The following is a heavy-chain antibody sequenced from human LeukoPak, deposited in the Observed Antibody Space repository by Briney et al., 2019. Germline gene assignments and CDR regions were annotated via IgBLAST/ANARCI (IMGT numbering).Heavy chain of an antibody. V-gene: IGHV4-59*01. CDR3: ARVPVLWFGDYYYYYMDV. Sequence: KPSETLSLTCTVSGGSISSYYWSWIRQPPGKGLEWIGYIYYSGSTNYNPSLRSRVTISVDTSKNQFSLKLSSVTAADTAVYYRARVPVLWFGDYYYYYMDVWGKGTTVTISS. D-gene: IGHD3-10*01. J-gene: IGHJ6*03. CDR2: IYYSGST. CDR1: GGSISSYY.